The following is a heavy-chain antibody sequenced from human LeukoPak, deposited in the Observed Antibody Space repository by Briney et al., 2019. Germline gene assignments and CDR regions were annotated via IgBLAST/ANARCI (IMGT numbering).Heavy chain of an antibody. CDR1: NYSISSGYY. J-gene: IGHJ4*02. CDR3: ARADSRYCSGGSCYTPYYFDY. D-gene: IGHD2-15*01. Sequence: SETLSLTCTVSNYSISSGYYWGCIRQPPGKGLEWIGSIYHSGSTYYNPSLKSRVTISVDTSKNQFSLKLSSVTAADTAVYYCARADSRYCSGGSCYTPYYFDYWGQGTLVTVSS. V-gene: IGHV4-38-2*02. CDR2: IYHSGST.